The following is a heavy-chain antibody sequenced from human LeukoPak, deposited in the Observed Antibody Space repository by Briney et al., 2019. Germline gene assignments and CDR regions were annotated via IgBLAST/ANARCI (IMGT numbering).Heavy chain of an antibody. CDR2: INHSGST. J-gene: IGHJ5*02. CDR1: GGSFSGYY. Sequence: TSETLSLTCAVYGGSFSGYYWSWIRQPPGKGLEWIGDINHSGSTHYSPSLKSRVTISVDTSKNQFSLKLTSVTAADTAVYYCARARGGSSSRDWFDPWGQGTLVTVSS. CDR3: ARARGGSSSRDWFDP. D-gene: IGHD6-6*01. V-gene: IGHV4-34*01.